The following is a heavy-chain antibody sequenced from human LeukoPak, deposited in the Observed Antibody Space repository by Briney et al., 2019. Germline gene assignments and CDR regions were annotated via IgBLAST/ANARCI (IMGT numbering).Heavy chain of an antibody. J-gene: IGHJ3*02. CDR1: GFSFISYW. D-gene: IGHD3-22*01. CDR2: IRQDGSER. Sequence: GGSQRLSCAASGFSFISYWMSWVRQAPGTGLEWVANIRQDGSERYYADSLKGRFTISRDNAKNSLYLQMNSLRAEDTAMYYCARDWSFDSDDYYLYGFDIWGQGTRVTVSS. V-gene: IGHV3-7*01. CDR3: ARDWSFDSDDYYLYGFDI.